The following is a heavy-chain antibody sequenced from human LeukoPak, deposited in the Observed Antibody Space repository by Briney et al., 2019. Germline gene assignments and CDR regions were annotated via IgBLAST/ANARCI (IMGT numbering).Heavy chain of an antibody. V-gene: IGHV3-21*01. CDR2: ISSSSSYI. D-gene: IGHD5-12*01. J-gene: IGHJ4*02. Sequence: GRSLRLSCAASGFTFSSYAMHWVRQAPGKGLEWVSSISSSSSYIYYADSVKGRFTISRDNAKNSLYLQMNSLRAEDTAVYYCAREASVDIVATTYYFDYWGQGTLVTVSS. CDR1: GFTFSSYA. CDR3: AREASVDIVATTYYFDY.